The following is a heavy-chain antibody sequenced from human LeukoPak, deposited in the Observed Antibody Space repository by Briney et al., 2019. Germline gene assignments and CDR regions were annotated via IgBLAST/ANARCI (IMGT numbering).Heavy chain of an antibody. Sequence: ASVKVSCKGSGYSFSSYGITWVRQAPGQGLEWMGWISAYNGKTEYAQKYQGRVTMIADTSTSIAYMELRSLRSDDTAVYYCARGIGTEAFDIWGQGTMVTVSS. J-gene: IGHJ3*02. CDR2: ISAYNGKT. V-gene: IGHV1-18*01. CDR3: ARGIGTEAFDI. D-gene: IGHD1-1*01. CDR1: GYSFSSYG.